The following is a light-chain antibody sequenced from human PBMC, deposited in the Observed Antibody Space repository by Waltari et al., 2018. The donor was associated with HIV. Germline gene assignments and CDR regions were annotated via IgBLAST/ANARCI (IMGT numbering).Light chain of an antibody. CDR3: QQYCRSLT. CDR2: GAS. J-gene: IGKJ4*01. Sequence: EIVLTQSPGTLSLSPGERATLSCRASQSVNNNYLAWYQQKPGQAPRLLIYGASSGATGIPDRFSGSGSGTDFTLTISRLEPEDFAVYYCQQYCRSLTFGGGTKVEIK. CDR1: QSVNNNY. V-gene: IGKV3-20*01.